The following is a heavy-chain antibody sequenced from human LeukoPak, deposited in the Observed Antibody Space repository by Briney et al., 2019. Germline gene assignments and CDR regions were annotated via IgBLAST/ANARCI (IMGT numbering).Heavy chain of an antibody. CDR2: TNAGNGNT. Sequence: GASVKVSCKASGYTFTNYAVNWVRQAPGQRLEWMGWTNAGNGNTKYSQEFQGRVTIIRDTSANTVYMELSSLRSEDMAVYYCARGIWSSHSVGYYFDFWGQGTLVTVSS. CDR3: ARGIWSSHSVGYYFDF. V-gene: IGHV1-3*02. J-gene: IGHJ4*02. CDR1: GYTFTNYA. D-gene: IGHD5/OR15-5a*01.